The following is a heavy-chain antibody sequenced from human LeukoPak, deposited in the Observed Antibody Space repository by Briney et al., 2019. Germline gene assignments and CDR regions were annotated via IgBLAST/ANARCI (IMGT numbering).Heavy chain of an antibody. CDR3: ACTPSPYYYDSSGYYDY. D-gene: IGHD3-22*01. V-gene: IGHV3-23*01. CDR1: GFTFSTYG. J-gene: IGHJ4*02. CDR2: ISGCGGST. Sequence: GGTLRLSCEASGFTFSTYGINWVRQAPGKGLEWVSAISGCGGSTYYADSVKGRFTISRDNSKNTLYLQMNSLRAEDTAVYYCACTPSPYYYDSSGYYDYWGQGTLVTVSS.